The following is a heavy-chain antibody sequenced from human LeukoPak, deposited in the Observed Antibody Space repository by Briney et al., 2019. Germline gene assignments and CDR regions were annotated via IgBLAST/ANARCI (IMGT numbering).Heavy chain of an antibody. CDR3: ARDLVTVTKGFDI. D-gene: IGHD4-17*01. J-gene: IGHJ3*02. CDR2: ISYIGSN. Sequence: SETLSLTCAVSDDSFSSHYWTWIRQPPGKGLEWIGYISYIGSNNYNPSLKSRVTISIDTSKNQFYLKLSSVTAADTAVYYCARDLVTVTKGFDIWGQGTMVSVSS. V-gene: IGHV4-59*11. CDR1: DDSFSSHY.